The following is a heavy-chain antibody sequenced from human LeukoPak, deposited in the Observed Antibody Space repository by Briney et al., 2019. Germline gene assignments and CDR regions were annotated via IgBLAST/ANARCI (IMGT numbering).Heavy chain of an antibody. D-gene: IGHD4-17*01. V-gene: IGHV3-11*04. Sequence: PGGSLRLSCVVSGFTFSDYYMSWIRQTPGKGLEWVSYISSSGSTIYYADSVKGRFSVSKDNAKNSVYVQLNSLRDEDTAVYYCARGGDLYYFDYWGQGTLVTVSS. CDR3: ARGGDLYYFDY. CDR1: GFTFSDYY. CDR2: ISSSGSTI. J-gene: IGHJ4*02.